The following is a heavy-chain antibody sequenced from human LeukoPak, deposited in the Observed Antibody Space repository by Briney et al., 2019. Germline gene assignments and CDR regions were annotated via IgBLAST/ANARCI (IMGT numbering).Heavy chain of an antibody. J-gene: IGHJ6*03. CDR2: VYRSGST. CDR1: NYSISSGYY. D-gene: IGHD3-22*01. Sequence: SETLSLTCTVSNYSISSGYYWGWIRQPPGKGLEWIASVYRSGSTYYKSSLKSRVRISVDTPKNQFSLHLTSVTAADTAVYYCARDHRDYYCDSSGYCYYYYYMDVWGKGTTVTVSS. V-gene: IGHV4-38-2*02. CDR3: ARDHRDYYCDSSGYCYYYYYMDV.